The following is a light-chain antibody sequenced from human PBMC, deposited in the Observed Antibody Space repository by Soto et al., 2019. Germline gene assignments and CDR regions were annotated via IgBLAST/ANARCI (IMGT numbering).Light chain of an antibody. CDR2: EGI. V-gene: IGLV2-23*01. Sequence: QYVLTQPASVYGSPGQSSTISGRGTSSNIGGYNVVSWYQQHPGKAPKVIVYEGIKRPSGVSDRFSGSTSGSTASLTISGLQAEDEAEYYCCSYVGATTYVFGSGTKLTVL. CDR3: CSYVGATTYV. J-gene: IGLJ1*01. CDR1: SSNIGGYNV.